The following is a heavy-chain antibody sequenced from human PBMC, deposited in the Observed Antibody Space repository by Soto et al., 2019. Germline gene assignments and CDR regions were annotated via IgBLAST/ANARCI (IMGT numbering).Heavy chain of an antibody. CDR1: GGSFGAYY. Sequence: SETLSFTCAAYGGSFGAYYWTWIRQPPGKGLEWIGEINHSGSTNYNPSLESRVTISVDTSKNQFSLKLSSVTAADTAVYYCARGTNLRCFDWGQGTLVTVSS. V-gene: IGHV4-34*01. CDR2: INHSGST. J-gene: IGHJ4*02. D-gene: IGHD3-9*01. CDR3: ARGTNLRCFD.